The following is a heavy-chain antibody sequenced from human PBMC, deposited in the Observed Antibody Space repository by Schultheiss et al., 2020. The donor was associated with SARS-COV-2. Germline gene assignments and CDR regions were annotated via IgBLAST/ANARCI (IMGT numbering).Heavy chain of an antibody. D-gene: IGHD2-2*01. J-gene: IGHJ5*02. Sequence: SETLSLTCAVYGGSFSGYYWSWIRQPPGKGLEWIGEINHSGSTNYNPSLKSRVTISVDTSKNQFSLKLSSVTAADTAVYYCARGGTNYCSSTSCPKPNNWFDPWGQGTLVTVSS. CDR3: ARGGTNYCSSTSCPKPNNWFDP. V-gene: IGHV4-34*01. CDR1: GGSFSGYY. CDR2: INHSGST.